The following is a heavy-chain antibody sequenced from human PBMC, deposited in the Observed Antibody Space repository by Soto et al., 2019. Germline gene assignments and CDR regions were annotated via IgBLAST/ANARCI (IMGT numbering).Heavy chain of an antibody. D-gene: IGHD6-6*01. V-gene: IGHV4-30-2*01. Sequence: SETLSLTCNVSGGSITSSEYSWNWIRQAPGKGLEWIGFIYHTGTLYYNPSLKSRVTISLDRSENLFSLKLSSVTAADTAVYFCARDHYSSSSPKYFDSWGQGTMVT. CDR1: GGSITSSEYS. J-gene: IGHJ4*02. CDR2: IYHTGTL. CDR3: ARDHYSSSSPKYFDS.